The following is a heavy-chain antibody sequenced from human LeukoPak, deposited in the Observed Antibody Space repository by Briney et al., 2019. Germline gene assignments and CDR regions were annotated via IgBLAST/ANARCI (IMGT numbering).Heavy chain of an antibody. CDR1: GGSISSGSYY. CDR2: IYTSGST. Sequence: SETLSLTCTVSGGSISSGSYYWSWIRQPAGKGLEWIGRIYTSGSTNYNPSLKSRVTISVDTSKNQFSLKLSSVTAADTAVYYCARHYYGSGSYYTPFDYWGQGTLVTVSS. CDR3: ARHYYGSGSYYTPFDY. J-gene: IGHJ4*02. V-gene: IGHV4-61*02. D-gene: IGHD3-10*01.